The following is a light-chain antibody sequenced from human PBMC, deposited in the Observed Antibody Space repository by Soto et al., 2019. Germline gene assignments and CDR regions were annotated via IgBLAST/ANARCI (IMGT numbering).Light chain of an antibody. CDR3: QLSDSSLT. Sequence: DIQMTPSPSTLSASVVDRVTITCRASQSISSYLNWYQQKPGKAPKLLIYAASSLQSGVPSRFSGSGSGTDFTLTISSLQPEDFATYYCQLSDSSLTFGQGTRLEI. V-gene: IGKV1-39*01. J-gene: IGKJ5*01. CDR2: AAS. CDR1: QSISSY.